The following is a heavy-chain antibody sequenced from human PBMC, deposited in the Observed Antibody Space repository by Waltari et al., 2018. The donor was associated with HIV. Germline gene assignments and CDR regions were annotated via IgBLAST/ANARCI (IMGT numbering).Heavy chain of an antibody. CDR1: GFTFRNFA. D-gene: IGHD6-13*01. CDR2: ISNDGKVK. J-gene: IGHJ6*03. Sequence: QVQLVESGGGVVQPGSSLRLSCAASGFTFRNFAMHWVRQAPGKGRDWVELISNDGKVKFHSVSVKGRFTISRDNPNNILYLQLDSLRPEDTAVYFCAKDSVPLAAAGAYYYYMDVWGKGTTVSVSS. V-gene: IGHV3-30*01. CDR3: AKDSVPLAAAGAYYYYMDV.